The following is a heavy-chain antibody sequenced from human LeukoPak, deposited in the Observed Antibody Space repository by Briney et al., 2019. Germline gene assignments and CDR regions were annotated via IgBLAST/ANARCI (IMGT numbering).Heavy chain of an antibody. CDR1: GFTFSSYA. Sequence: GGSLRLSCAASGFTFSSYAMHWVRQAPGKGLEWVAVISYDGSNKYYADSVKGRFTISRDNSKNTLYLQMNSLRAEDTAVYYCARDEGPLDYWGQGTLVTVSS. J-gene: IGHJ4*02. V-gene: IGHV3-30-3*01. CDR3: ARDEGPLDY. CDR2: ISYDGSNK.